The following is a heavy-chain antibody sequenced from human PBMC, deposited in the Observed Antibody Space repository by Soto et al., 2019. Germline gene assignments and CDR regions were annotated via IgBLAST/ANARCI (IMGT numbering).Heavy chain of an antibody. CDR1: GFTFSSYG. V-gene: IGHV3-30*18. CDR2: ISYDGSNK. CDR3: AKDFLPVSPASCWFDP. J-gene: IGHJ5*02. Sequence: GGSLRLSCAASGFTFSSYGMHWVRQAPGKGLEWVAVISYDGSNKYYADSVKGRFTISRDNSKNTLYLQMNSLRAEDTAVYYCAKDFLPVSPASCWFDPWGQGTLVTVSS.